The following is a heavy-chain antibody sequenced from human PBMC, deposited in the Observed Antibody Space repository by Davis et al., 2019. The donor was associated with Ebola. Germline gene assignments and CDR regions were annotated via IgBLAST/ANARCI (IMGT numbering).Heavy chain of an antibody. CDR3: ARQGEKYSASGAYFAFDF. J-gene: IGHJ4*01. V-gene: IGHV5-51*01. CDR2: IYPGNSET. CDR1: GYTFSNYW. Sequence: GESLKISCSGSGYTFSNYWIAWVRQMPGTGLEWMGVIYPGNSETSHNPSFQGQVTISADKSTSTAYLQWGSLKASDTAIYYCARQGEKYSASGAYFAFDFWGPGSRVTVSS. D-gene: IGHD3-22*01.